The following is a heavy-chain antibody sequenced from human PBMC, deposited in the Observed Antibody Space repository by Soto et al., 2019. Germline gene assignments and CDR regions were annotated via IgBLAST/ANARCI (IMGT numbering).Heavy chain of an antibody. D-gene: IGHD6-13*01. J-gene: IGHJ4*02. Sequence: PGLSLRLCCAAAGFTFGSYAMRWVRQAPGKGLEWVSAISGSGGSTYYADSVKGRFTISRDNSKNTLYLQMNSLRAEDTAVYYCAPRYSSSRLPMYWGQGTLVTVSS. CDR2: ISGSGGST. CDR1: GFTFGSYA. CDR3: APRYSSSRLPMY. V-gene: IGHV3-23*01.